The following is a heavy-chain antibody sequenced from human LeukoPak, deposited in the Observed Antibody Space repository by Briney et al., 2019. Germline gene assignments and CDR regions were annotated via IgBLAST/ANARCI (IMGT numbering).Heavy chain of an antibody. V-gene: IGHV3-7*03. CDR3: ARDRGASTRYKVFDY. CDR1: GFSFSDYW. CDR2: IKQDGSEK. D-gene: IGHD1-1*01. J-gene: IGHJ4*02. Sequence: GGSLRLSCAASGFSFSDYWMSWVRQAPGKGLEWVANIKQDGSEKYYVDSVRGRFTISRDNARNSLYLQMNSLRAEDTAVYYCARDRGASTRYKVFDYWGQGTLVTVSS.